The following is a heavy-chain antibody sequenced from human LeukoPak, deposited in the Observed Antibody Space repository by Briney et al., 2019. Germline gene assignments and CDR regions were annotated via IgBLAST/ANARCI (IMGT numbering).Heavy chain of an antibody. CDR2: IYYSGST. J-gene: IGHJ6*03. Sequence: SETLSLTCTVSGGSISGGSSYWGWIRQPPGKGLEWIGSIYYSGSTHYNPSLKSRVTISVDTSKNQFSLKLSSVTAADTAVYYCAGPNYYYMDVWGKGTTVTVSS. CDR1: GGSISGGSSY. V-gene: IGHV4-39*01. CDR3: AGPNYYYMDV.